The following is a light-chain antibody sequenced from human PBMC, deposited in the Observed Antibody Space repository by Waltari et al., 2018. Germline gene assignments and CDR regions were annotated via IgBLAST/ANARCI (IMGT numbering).Light chain of an antibody. CDR3: QTWGTGIRV. CDR1: SGHSNSA. CDR2: LNSDGTH. V-gene: IGLV4-69*01. Sequence: QLVLTQSPSASASLGASVKLTCTLSSGHSNSAIACHQQQPEKGPRYLMKLNSDGTHNKGDGIPDRFSGSSSGAERYLTISSLQSEDAADYYCQTWGTGIRVFGGGTKLTVL. J-gene: IGLJ3*02.